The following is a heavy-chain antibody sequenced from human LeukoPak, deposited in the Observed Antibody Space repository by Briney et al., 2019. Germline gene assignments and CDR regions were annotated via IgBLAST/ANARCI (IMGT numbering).Heavy chain of an antibody. D-gene: IGHD4-23*01. Sequence: GGSLRLSCAASGFTFSSYAMSWVRQAPGKGLEWVSAISGSGGSTYYADSVKGRFTISRDNAKNSLYLQMNSLRPEDTAVYYCAKDIGGYGGNSDCWGQGTLVTVSS. CDR2: ISGSGGST. V-gene: IGHV3-23*01. CDR3: AKDIGGYGGNSDC. J-gene: IGHJ4*02. CDR1: GFTFSSYA.